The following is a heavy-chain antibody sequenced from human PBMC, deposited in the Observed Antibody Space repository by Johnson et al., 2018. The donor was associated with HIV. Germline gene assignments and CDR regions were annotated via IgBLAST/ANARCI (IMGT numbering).Heavy chain of an antibody. CDR1: GFTFSSYG. CDR2: IWYDGSEE. J-gene: IGHJ3*02. V-gene: IGHV3-33*01. D-gene: IGHD3-10*01. Sequence: QVQLVESGGGVVQPGRSLRLSCAASGFTFSSYGMHWVRQAPGKGLEWVAVIWYDGSEEYYADSVKGRFTVSRDNSKNTLYLQMSSLRADDTAVYYCASDYGGTKDAFDIWGQGTMVTVSS. CDR3: ASDYGGTKDAFDI.